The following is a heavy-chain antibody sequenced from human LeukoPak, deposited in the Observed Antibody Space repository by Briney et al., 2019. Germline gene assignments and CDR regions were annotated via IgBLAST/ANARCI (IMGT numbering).Heavy chain of an antibody. CDR1: GPIVSDIG. CDR3: VKDTSRTAAGTTWGSLDY. CDR2: ISFGGINK. J-gene: IGHJ4*02. V-gene: IGHV3-30*18. Sequence: GGSLRPSCAASGPIVSDIGMHWGRPAPGNGLEWVAVISFGGINKYYADSVKGRFTISRDNSMNTLYLQMNSLRPEDTAIYYCVKDTSRTAAGTTWGSLDYWGQGTLVTVS. D-gene: IGHD6-13*01.